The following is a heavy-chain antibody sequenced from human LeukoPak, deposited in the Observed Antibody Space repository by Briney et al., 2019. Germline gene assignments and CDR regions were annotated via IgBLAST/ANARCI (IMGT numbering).Heavy chain of an antibody. J-gene: IGHJ4*02. CDR3: ARAQTYYYDSSGYYGTYYFDY. D-gene: IGHD3-22*01. V-gene: IGHV1-69*05. CDR1: GGTFSSYA. Sequence: SVKVSCKASGGTFSSYAISWVRQAPGQGLEWMGGIIHIFGTANYAQKFQGRDTITTDESTSTAYMELSSLRSEDTAVYYCARAQTYYYDSSGYYGTYYFDYWGQGTLVTVSS. CDR2: IIHIFGTA.